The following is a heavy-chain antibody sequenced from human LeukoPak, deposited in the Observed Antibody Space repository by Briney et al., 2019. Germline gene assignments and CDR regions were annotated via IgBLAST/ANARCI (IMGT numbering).Heavy chain of an antibody. CDR2: TPYTGST. CDR3: ARTGGDCSSGLCYYAMDV. D-gene: IGHD2-21*02. V-gene: IGHV4-59*01. Sequence: SETLSLTCLVSGGSISGSHWSWIRQPPGKDLEWFGYTPYTGSTDYNPSPRSRVTLSIDMSKNQFSLRLSSVTAADTAVYYCARTGGDCSSGLCYYAMDVWGQGTTVTVS. CDR1: GGSISGSH. J-gene: IGHJ6*02.